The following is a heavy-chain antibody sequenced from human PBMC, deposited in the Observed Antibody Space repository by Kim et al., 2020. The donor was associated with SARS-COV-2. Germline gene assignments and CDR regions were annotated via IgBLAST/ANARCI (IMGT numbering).Heavy chain of an antibody. V-gene: IGHV3-30-3*01. D-gene: IGHD6-19*01. Sequence: GGSLRLSCVASGFTFSTFPMHWVRQAPGKGLEWVAVISYDGSSKYYTDSVKGRFTISRDNSKNTLDLQMNSLRSEDTAVYYCARVQSYDSGWQAVLGYYYYGMDVWGQGTTVTVSS. CDR1: GFTFSTFP. J-gene: IGHJ6*02. CDR2: ISYDGSSK. CDR3: ARVQSYDSGWQAVLGYYYYGMDV.